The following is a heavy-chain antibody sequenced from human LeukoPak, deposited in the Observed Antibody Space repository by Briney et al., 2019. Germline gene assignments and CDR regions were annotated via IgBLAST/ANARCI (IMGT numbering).Heavy chain of an antibody. CDR2: IYYSGST. Sequence: SETLSLTCTVSGGSISSYYWSWIRQPPGKGLEWIGYIYYSGSTNYNPSLKSRVTISVDTSKNQFSLKLSSVTAADTAVYYCARHADVYISSFGYFDYWSQGTLVTVSS. J-gene: IGHJ4*02. CDR3: ARHADVYISSFGYFDY. CDR1: GGSISSYY. V-gene: IGHV4-59*08. D-gene: IGHD6-13*01.